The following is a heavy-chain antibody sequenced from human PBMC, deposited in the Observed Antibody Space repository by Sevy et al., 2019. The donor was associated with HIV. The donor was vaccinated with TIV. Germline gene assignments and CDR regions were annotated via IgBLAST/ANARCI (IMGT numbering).Heavy chain of an antibody. CDR1: GFTFSSYG. V-gene: IGHV3-30*18. J-gene: IGHJ6*02. CDR3: AKDTAAWYYGSGSYTPTVHYYGMDV. D-gene: IGHD3-10*01. CDR2: ISYDGSNK. Sequence: GGSLRLSCAASGFTFSSYGMHWVRQAPGKGLEWVAVISYDGSNKYYADSVKGRFTNSRDNSKNTLYLQMNSLRAEDTAVYYCAKDTAAWYYGSGSYTPTVHYYGMDVWGQGTTVTVSS.